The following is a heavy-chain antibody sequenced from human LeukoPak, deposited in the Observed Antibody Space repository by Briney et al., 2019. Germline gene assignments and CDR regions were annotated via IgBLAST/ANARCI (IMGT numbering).Heavy chain of an antibody. CDR3: AKDYDDKFDY. Sequence: GGSLRLSCAASGFTFSSYGMHWVRQAPGKGLEWVALIRYDGSNKYYADSVKGRFTISRDNSKNTLYLQMNSLRAEDTALYYCAKDYDDKFDYWGQGTLVTVSS. D-gene: IGHD3-9*01. V-gene: IGHV3-30*02. CDR2: IRYDGSNK. CDR1: GFTFSSYG. J-gene: IGHJ4*02.